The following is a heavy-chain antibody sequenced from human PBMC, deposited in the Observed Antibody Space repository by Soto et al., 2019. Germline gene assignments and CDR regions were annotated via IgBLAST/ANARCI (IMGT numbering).Heavy chain of an antibody. CDR3: AREGGRYCTGGSCQVDY. D-gene: IGHD2-15*01. CDR1: GGSISSSSYY. CDR2: IYYSGNT. Sequence: PSETLSLTCAVSGGSISSSSYYWGWISQPPGKGLEWIGSIYYSGNTYYTPSLKSRVTISVDTSKNQFSLKLSSVTAADTAVYYCAREGGRYCTGGSCQVDYWGQGTLVTVSS. V-gene: IGHV4-39*02. J-gene: IGHJ4*02.